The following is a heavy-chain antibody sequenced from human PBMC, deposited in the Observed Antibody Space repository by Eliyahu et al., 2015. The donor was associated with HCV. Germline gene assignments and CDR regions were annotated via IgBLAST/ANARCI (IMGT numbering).Heavy chain of an antibody. Sequence: QVRLVQSGGEVKKPGASVKXSCKASGYTXTXYYINGVRQAPGQGLEWXGWINPLNGATGFAQNFQGWVTLTRDTSINTLYMELMRLTSDDTAVYYCAREVELDALHNWDGGWFDSWGQGTLVTVSS. V-gene: IGHV1-2*04. J-gene: IGHJ5*01. CDR2: INPLNGAT. CDR1: GYTXTXYY. CDR3: AREVELDALHNWDGGWFDS. D-gene: IGHD5-24*01.